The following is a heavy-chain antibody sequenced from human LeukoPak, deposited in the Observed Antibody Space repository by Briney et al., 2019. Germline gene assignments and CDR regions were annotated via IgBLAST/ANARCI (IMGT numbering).Heavy chain of an antibody. Sequence: SETLSLTCTVPGDSTSGDYWSWIRQPAGKGLEWIGRMYTSGSATYNPSLKSRVTMSLDTSKKLFSLQMSSVTAADTAIYYCATERSRGLALWGQGALVIVSS. CDR1: GDSTSGDY. V-gene: IGHV4-4*07. D-gene: IGHD2-2*01. CDR3: ATERSRGLAL. J-gene: IGHJ5*02. CDR2: MYTSGSA.